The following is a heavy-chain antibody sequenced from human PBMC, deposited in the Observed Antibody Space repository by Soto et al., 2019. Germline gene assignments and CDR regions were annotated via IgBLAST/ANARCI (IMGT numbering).Heavy chain of an antibody. J-gene: IGHJ6*03. CDR1: GFTFSSYS. CDR2: ISSSSSYI. V-gene: IGHV3-21*01. D-gene: IGHD2-2*01. CDR3: ARGTDLYCSSTSCYLDYYYYYMDV. Sequence: GGSLRLSCAASGFTFSSYSMNWVRQAPGKGLEWVSSISSSSSYIYYADSVKGRFTISRDNAKNSLYLQMNSLRAEDTAVYYCARGTDLYCSSTSCYLDYYYYYMDVWGKGTTVTVSS.